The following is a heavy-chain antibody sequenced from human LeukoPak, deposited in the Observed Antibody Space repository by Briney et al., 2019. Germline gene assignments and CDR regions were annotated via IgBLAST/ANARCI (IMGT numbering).Heavy chain of an antibody. J-gene: IGHJ4*02. CDR1: GYAISSGYF. Sequence: SETLSLTCSVSGYAISSGYFWGWIRQPPGKGLEWIGTIYHSGSTYYNPSLKSRVTISVDTSKNQFSLKLSSVTAADTAVYYCARGYSSSSGHFDYWGQGTLVTVSS. V-gene: IGHV4-38-2*02. CDR3: ARGYSSSSGHFDY. D-gene: IGHD6-6*01. CDR2: IYHSGST.